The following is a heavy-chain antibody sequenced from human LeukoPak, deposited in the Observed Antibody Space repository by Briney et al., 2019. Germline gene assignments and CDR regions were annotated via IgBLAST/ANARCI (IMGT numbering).Heavy chain of an antibody. D-gene: IGHD6-19*01. CDR3: ARDPSAVAGPYFDY. Sequence: PGGSLRLSCAASGFTVSSNYMTWVRQAPGKGLEWVSVIYSGGSAYYADSVKGRFILSRDNSKNTLYLQMNSLRADDTAVYYCARDPSAVAGPYFDYWGQGTLVTVSS. J-gene: IGHJ4*02. CDR1: GFTVSSNY. V-gene: IGHV3-53*01. CDR2: IYSGGSA.